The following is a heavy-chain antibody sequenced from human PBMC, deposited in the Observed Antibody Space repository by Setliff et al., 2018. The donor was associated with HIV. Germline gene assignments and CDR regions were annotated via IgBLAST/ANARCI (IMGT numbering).Heavy chain of an antibody. CDR2: MNPNSGNT. D-gene: IGHD2-15*01. Sequence: ASVKVSCKASGYTFSSYDINWVRQATGQGLEWMGWMNPNSGNTGYAQKFQGRVTMTRDTSISTAYMELNNLKFEDTAVYYCAIDSDGGNLEYWGQGTLVTVSS. V-gene: IGHV1-8*02. CDR3: AIDSDGGNLEY. J-gene: IGHJ4*02. CDR1: GYTFSSYD.